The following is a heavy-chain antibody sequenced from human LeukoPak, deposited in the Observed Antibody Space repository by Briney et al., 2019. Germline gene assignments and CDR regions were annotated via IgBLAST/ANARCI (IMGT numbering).Heavy chain of an antibody. CDR1: GFTLSSYA. CDR2: ISHDGSKG. CDR3: ARDGIARGSGSFLGY. J-gene: IGHJ4*02. V-gene: IGHV3-30*04. Sequence: GGSLRLSCAAYGFTLSSYAIHWVRQAPGKGLEWVSLISHDGSKGYYADSVKGRFTSSRDNSKNTLYLQMNNLRAEDTALYYCARDGIARGSGSFLGYWGQGTLVTVSS. D-gene: IGHD1-26*01.